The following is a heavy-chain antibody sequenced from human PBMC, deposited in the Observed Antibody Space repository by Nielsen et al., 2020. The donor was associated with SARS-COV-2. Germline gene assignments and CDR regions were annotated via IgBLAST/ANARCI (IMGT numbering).Heavy chain of an antibody. CDR3: ARPDCSSTNCYWGNWFDP. CDR1: GFTFSSYG. Sequence: GESLKISCAASGFTFSSYGMHWVRQAPGKGLEWVAVIWYDGSNKYYADSVKGRFTISRDNSKNTLYLQMNSLRAEDTAVYYCARPDCSSTNCYWGNWFDPWGQGTLVTVSS. V-gene: IGHV3-33*01. D-gene: IGHD2-2*01. J-gene: IGHJ5*02. CDR2: IWYDGSNK.